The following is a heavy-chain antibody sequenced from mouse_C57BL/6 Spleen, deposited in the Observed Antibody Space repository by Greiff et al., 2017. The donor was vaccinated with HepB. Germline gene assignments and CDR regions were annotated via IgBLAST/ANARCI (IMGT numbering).Heavy chain of an antibody. CDR1: GYSFTGYY. CDR3: ARSGVLLRSYAMDY. Sequence: EVQLQQSGPELVKPGASVKISCKASGYSFTGYYMNWVKQSPEKSLEWIGEINPSTGGTTYNQKFKAKATLTVDKSSSTAYMQLKSLTSEDSAVYYCARSGVLLRSYAMDYWGQGTSVTVSS. J-gene: IGHJ4*01. CDR2: INPSTGGT. V-gene: IGHV1-42*01. D-gene: IGHD1-1*01.